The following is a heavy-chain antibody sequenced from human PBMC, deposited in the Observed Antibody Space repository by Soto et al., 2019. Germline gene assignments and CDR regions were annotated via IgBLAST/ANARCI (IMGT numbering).Heavy chain of an antibody. V-gene: IGHV3-30-3*01. J-gene: IGHJ2*01. CDR2: ISYDGSNK. Sequence: QVQLVESGGGVVQPGRSLRLSCAASGFTFSSYAMHWVRQAPGKGLEWVAVISYDGSNKYYADSVKGRFTISRDNSKNSLYLQMNSMRAEDTAVYYCARVEGKEVAGKKMNDWYFDLWGRGTLVTVSS. CDR3: ARVEGKEVAGKKMNDWYFDL. D-gene: IGHD6-19*01. CDR1: GFTFSSYA.